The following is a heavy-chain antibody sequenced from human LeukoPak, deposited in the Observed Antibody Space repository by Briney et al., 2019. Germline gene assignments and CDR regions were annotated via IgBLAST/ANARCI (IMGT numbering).Heavy chain of an antibody. CDR3: ARPRSVAIGTDAFDI. J-gene: IGHJ3*02. D-gene: IGHD5-12*01. CDR2: IKQDGSEK. Sequence: GGSLRLSCAASGFTFSSYWMSWVRQAPGKGLEWVANIKQDGSEKYYVDSVKGRFTISRDNAKNSLYLQMNSLRAEDTAVYYCARPRSVAIGTDAFDIWGQGTMVTVSS. CDR1: GFTFSSYW. V-gene: IGHV3-7*01.